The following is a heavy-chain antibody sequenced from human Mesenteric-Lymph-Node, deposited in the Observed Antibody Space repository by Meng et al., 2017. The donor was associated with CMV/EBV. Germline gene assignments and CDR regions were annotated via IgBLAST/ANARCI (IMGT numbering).Heavy chain of an antibody. CDR3: ARDDCMISRCLGWFDS. CDR2: IIPIFGTA. V-gene: IGHV1-69*05. Sequence: SVKVSCKASGGTFSSYAISWVRQAPGQGLEWMGGIIPIFGTANYAQKFQGRVTITTDESTSTAYMELSSLRSEDTAVYYCARDDCMISRCLGWFDSWGHGTLVTVSS. CDR1: GGTFSSYA. D-gene: IGHD3-22*01. J-gene: IGHJ5*01.